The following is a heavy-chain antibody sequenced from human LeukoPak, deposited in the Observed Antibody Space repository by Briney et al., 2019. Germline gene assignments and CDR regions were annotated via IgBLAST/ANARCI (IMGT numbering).Heavy chain of an antibody. CDR2: IYSGGST. Sequence: GGSLRLSCAASGFTVSSNYMSWVRQAPGKRLEWVSVIYSGGSTYYADSVKGRFTISRDNSKNTLYLQMNSLRAEDTAVYYCARDYVLQGGIAAAGTVDYWGQGTLVTVSS. CDR3: ARDYVLQGGIAAAGTVDY. V-gene: IGHV3-66*01. D-gene: IGHD6-13*01. CDR1: GFTVSSNY. J-gene: IGHJ4*02.